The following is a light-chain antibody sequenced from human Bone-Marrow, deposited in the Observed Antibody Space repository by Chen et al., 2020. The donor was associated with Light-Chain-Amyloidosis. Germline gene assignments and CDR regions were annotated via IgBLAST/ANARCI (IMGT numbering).Light chain of an antibody. CDR2: DDS. V-gene: IGLV3-21*02. CDR1: NIGSTS. Sequence: SYVLTQPSPVSVAPGPLATIACGGNNIGSTSVHWYQQTPGQAPLLFVYDDSDRPSGIPERVSGSNSGNTATLTISRFEAGDEADYYCQVWDRSSDRPVFGGGTKLTVL. J-gene: IGLJ3*02. CDR3: QVWDRSSDRPV.